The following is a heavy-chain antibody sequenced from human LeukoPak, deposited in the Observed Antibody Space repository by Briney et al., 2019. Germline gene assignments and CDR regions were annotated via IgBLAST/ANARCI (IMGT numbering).Heavy chain of an antibody. V-gene: IGHV3-33*06. CDR3: AKGVHYYDSSGSTFDI. CDR2: IWYDGSNK. D-gene: IGHD3-22*01. CDR1: GFTFRSYG. Sequence: GGSLRLSCAASGFTFRSYGMHWVRQAPGKRLEWVAVIWYDGSNKYYADSVKGRFTISRDNSKNTLYLQMNSLRAEDTAVYYCAKGVHYYDSSGSTFDIWGQGTMVTVSS. J-gene: IGHJ3*02.